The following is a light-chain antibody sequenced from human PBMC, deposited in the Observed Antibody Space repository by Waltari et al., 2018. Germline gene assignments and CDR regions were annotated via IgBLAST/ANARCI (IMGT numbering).Light chain of an antibody. CDR2: RNN. J-gene: IGLJ3*02. V-gene: IGLV10-54*04. CDR3: SAWDSSLSTWV. Sequence: QAGLTQPPSVSKGLRQTATLTCTAPSHHVGNQGAAWLQQHQGHPPKLLSYRNNNRPSGISERFSASRSGNTASLTITGLQPEDEADYYCSAWDSSLSTWVFGGGTKLTVL. CDR1: SHHVGNQG.